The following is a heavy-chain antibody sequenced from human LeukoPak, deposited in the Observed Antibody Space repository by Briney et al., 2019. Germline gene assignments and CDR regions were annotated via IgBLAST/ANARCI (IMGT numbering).Heavy chain of an antibody. Sequence: GGSLRLSCAASGFTFSSYWMSWVRQAPGKGLEWVANIKQDGSEKYYVDSVKGRFTISRDNAKNSLYLQMNSLRAEDTAVYYCARGGPTVSSRLGYYMDVWGKGTTVTVSS. J-gene: IGHJ6*03. V-gene: IGHV3-7*01. D-gene: IGHD4-17*01. CDR2: IKQDGSEK. CDR1: GFTFSSYW. CDR3: ARGGPTVSSRLGYYMDV.